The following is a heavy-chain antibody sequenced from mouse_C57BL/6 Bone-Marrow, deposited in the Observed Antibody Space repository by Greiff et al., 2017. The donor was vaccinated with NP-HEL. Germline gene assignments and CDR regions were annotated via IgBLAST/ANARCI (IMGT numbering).Heavy chain of an antibody. V-gene: IGHV1-80*01. Sequence: VQLQQSGAELVKPGASVKISCKASGYAFSSYWMNWVTQRPGKGLEWIGQIYPGDGDTNYNGKFKDKASLTADKSSSTAYMQLSSLTDEDSAVYVCARGAYWGQGTLVTGSA. CDR3: ARGAY. J-gene: IGHJ3*01. CDR1: GYAFSSYW. CDR2: IYPGDGDT.